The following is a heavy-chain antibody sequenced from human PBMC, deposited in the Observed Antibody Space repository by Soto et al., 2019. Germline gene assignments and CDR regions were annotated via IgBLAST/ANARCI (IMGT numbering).Heavy chain of an antibody. CDR1: GGTFSSYA. CDR2: IIPIFGTA. CDR3: ARAHCSSTSCYRGIGGYYGMDV. V-gene: IGHV1-69*01. J-gene: IGHJ6*02. Sequence: QVQLVQSGAEVKKPGSSVKVSCKASGGTFSSYAISWVRQAPGQGREWMGGIIPIFGTANYAQKFQGRVTITADESTSTAYMELSSLRSEDTAVYYCARAHCSSTSCYRGIGGYYGMDVWGQGTTVTVSS. D-gene: IGHD2-2*01.